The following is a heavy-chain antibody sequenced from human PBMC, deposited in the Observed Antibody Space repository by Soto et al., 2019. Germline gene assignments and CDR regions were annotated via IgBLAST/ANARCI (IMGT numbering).Heavy chain of an antibody. CDR3: ARVRDYDFWSGYWSDYYYGMDV. J-gene: IGHJ6*02. V-gene: IGHV1-2*02. Sequence: ASVKVSSRASGYTFTGYCMLWVRLAPGQGVVWMGWINPNSGGTNYAQKFQGRVTMTRDTSISTAYMELSRLKSDDTAVYYCARVRDYDFWSGYWSDYYYGMDVWGQGTTVTVSS. D-gene: IGHD3-3*01. CDR2: INPNSGGT. CDR1: GYTFTGYC.